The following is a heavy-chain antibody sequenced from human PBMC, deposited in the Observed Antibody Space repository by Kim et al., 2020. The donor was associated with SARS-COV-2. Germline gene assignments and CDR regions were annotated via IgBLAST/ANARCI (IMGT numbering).Heavy chain of an antibody. Sequence: GESLKISCKGSGYSFTSHWIGWVRQMPGKGLEWVGIIYPGDSDIRYSPSFQGQVTISADKSISTAYLQWSSLKASDTAMYYCTRRCHYYYDSSAFYSWFDPWGQGTLVTVSS. J-gene: IGHJ5*02. CDR2: IYPGDSDI. V-gene: IGHV5-51*01. D-gene: IGHD3-22*01. CDR3: TRRCHYYYDSSAFYSWFDP. CDR1: GYSFTSHW.